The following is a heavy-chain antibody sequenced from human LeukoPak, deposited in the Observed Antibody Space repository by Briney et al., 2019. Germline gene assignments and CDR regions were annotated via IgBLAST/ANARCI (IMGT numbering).Heavy chain of an antibody. CDR2: IYYSGCT. J-gene: IGHJ6*02. CDR3: AKTWDYYGSGSYPYYYGMDV. V-gene: IGHV4-39*01. D-gene: IGHD3-10*01. Sequence: SETLSLTCTVSGGSISSSSYYWGWIRQPPGKGLEWIGSIYYSGCTYYNPSLKIRITISVDTSKNQFSLKLSSVTAADTAVYYCAKTWDYYGSGSYPYYYGMDVWGQGTTVTVSS. CDR1: GGSISSSSYY.